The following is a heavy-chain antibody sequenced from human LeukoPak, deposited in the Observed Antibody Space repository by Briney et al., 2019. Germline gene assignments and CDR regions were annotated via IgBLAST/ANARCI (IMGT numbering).Heavy chain of an antibody. CDR2: IYHSGST. V-gene: IGHV4-38-2*02. CDR3: ARDWVVVAVSIENDAFDI. Sequence: SETLSLTCTVSGYSISSGYYWGWIRQPPGKGLEWIGSIYHSGSTYYNPSLKSRVTISVDTSKNQFSLKLSSVTAADTAVYYCARDWVVVAVSIENDAFDIWGQGTMVTVSS. CDR1: GYSISSGYY. D-gene: IGHD2-15*01. J-gene: IGHJ3*02.